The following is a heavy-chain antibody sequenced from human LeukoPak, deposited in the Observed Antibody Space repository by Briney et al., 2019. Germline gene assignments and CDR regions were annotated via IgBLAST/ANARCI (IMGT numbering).Heavy chain of an antibody. D-gene: IGHD6-6*01. CDR2: IIPIFGTA. CDR3: ARDAYSSSSVLFDY. Sequence: SVKVSCKASGGTFSSYAISWVRQAPGQGLEWMGGIIPIFGTANYAQKFQGRVTITADKSTSTAYMELSSLRSEDTAVYYCARDAYSSSSVLFDYWGQGTLVTVSS. V-gene: IGHV1-69*06. CDR1: GGTFSSYA. J-gene: IGHJ4*02.